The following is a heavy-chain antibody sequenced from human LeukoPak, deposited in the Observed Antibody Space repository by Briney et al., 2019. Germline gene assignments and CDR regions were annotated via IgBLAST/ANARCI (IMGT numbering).Heavy chain of an antibody. V-gene: IGHV3-23*01. CDR2: ISGSGGTT. J-gene: IGHJ4*02. Sequence: QTGGSLRLSCAASGFTFSNYAMSWVRQAPGKGLEWVSAISGSGGTTYYADSVKGRFTISRDNSKNTLFLQMNNLRAEDTAVYYCAKDQRDGDYGNFDYWGQGTLVTVSS. D-gene: IGHD4-17*01. CDR3: AKDQRDGDYGNFDY. CDR1: GFTFSNYA.